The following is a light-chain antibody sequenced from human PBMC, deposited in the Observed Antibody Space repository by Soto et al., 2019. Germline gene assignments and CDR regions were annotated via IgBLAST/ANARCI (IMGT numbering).Light chain of an antibody. Sequence: QSVLTQPPSASGTPGQRVTISCSGSTSNIGGNTVNWYQQLPGTAPKLLISSNDQRPSGVPDRFSGSKSGTSASLAISGLQCEDEADYYCAAWDDSLNGVVFGGGTKLTVL. CDR2: SND. J-gene: IGLJ2*01. CDR1: TSNIGGNT. CDR3: AAWDDSLNGVV. V-gene: IGLV1-44*01.